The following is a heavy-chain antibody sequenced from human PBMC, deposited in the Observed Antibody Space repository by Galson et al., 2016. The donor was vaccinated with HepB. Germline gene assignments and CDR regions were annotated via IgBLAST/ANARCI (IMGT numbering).Heavy chain of an antibody. D-gene: IGHD3-10*01. J-gene: IGHJ4*02. V-gene: IGHV3-23*01. CDR2: ISGSGGST. CDR1: GFTFRSYA. CDR3: AKFASGTYYLDSFDY. Sequence: SLRLSCAASGFTFRSYAMTWVRQAPGKGLEWVSTISGSGGSTYHADSVKGRFTISRDNSKNTVYLQMNSLRAEDTAVYYCAKFASGTYYLDSFDYWGQGTLVTASS.